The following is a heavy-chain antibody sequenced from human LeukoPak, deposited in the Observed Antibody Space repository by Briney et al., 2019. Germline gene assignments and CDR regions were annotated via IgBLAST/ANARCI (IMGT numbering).Heavy chain of an antibody. V-gene: IGHV4-59*12. D-gene: IGHD3-3*01. Sequence: PSETLSLSCTVSGGSISSYYWSWIRQPPGKGLEWIGYIYYSGSTNYNPSLKSRVTISVDTSKNQFSLNLGSVTAADTAVYYCARDIPSGYHDYWGQGTLVTVSS. CDR3: ARDIPSGYHDY. CDR2: IYYSGST. J-gene: IGHJ4*02. CDR1: GGSISSYY.